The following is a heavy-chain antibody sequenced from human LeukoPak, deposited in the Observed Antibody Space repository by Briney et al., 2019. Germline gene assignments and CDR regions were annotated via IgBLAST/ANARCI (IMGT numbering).Heavy chain of an antibody. CDR3: AKDHMVLGVILDYFDY. J-gene: IGHJ4*02. CDR2: ISWNSGSI. V-gene: IGHV3-9*01. CDR1: GFTFDDYA. D-gene: IGHD3-10*01. Sequence: PGGSLRLSCAASGFTFDDYAMHWVRQAPGKGLEWVSGISWNSGSIGYADSVKGRFTISRDNAKNSLYLQMNSLRAEDTALYYCAKDHMVLGVILDYFDYWGQGTLVTVSS.